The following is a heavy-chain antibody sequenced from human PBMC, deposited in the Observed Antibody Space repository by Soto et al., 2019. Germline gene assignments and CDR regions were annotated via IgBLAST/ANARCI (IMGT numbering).Heavy chain of an antibody. CDR2: IYHSGAT. Sequence: QVQLQESGPGLVKPSGTLSLTCAVSGGSISSTNWWSWVRQPPGKWLEWIGEIYHSGATNYNPSLMSRVTISVDNSKNHFSLTLSSVTAADTAVYYCSRLPENLYYYYGMDIWGQGTTVTVSS. J-gene: IGHJ6*02. V-gene: IGHV4-4*02. CDR3: SRLPENLYYYYGMDI. CDR1: GGSISSTNW.